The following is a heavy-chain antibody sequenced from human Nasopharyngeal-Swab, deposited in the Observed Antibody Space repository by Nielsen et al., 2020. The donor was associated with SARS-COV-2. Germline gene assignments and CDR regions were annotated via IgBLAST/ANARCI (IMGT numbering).Heavy chain of an antibody. CDR2: IYYSGST. CDR3: AREPDGDFWSGYQLVGMDV. V-gene: IGHV4-31*03. Sequence: SETLSLTCTVSGGSISSGGYYWSWIRQHPGKGLEWIGYIYYSGSTYYNTSLKSRVTISVDTSKNQFSLKLSSVTAADTAVYYCAREPDGDFWSGYQLVGMDVWGQGTTVTVSS. CDR1: GGSISSGGYY. J-gene: IGHJ6*02. D-gene: IGHD3-3*01.